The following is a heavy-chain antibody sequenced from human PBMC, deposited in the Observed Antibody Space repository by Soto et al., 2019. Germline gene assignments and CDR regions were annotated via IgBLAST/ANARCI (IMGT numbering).Heavy chain of an antibody. CDR1: GFTFTSCY. V-gene: IGHV1-2*02. Sequence: ASVKVSCKASGFTFTSCYIHWVRQAPGQGLEWMGWINPSFGAAKSAQKFQGRVTITRDTSISAAYMELSRLRSEDTAVDYGLGGNLSDSWGQGTLVTVSS. D-gene: IGHD2-15*01. CDR2: INPSFGAA. CDR3: LGGNLSDS. J-gene: IGHJ4*02.